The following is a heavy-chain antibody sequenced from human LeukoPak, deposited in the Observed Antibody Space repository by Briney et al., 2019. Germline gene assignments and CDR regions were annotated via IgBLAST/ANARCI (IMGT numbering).Heavy chain of an antibody. D-gene: IGHD2-15*01. J-gene: IGHJ5*02. Sequence: SETLSLTCTVSGGSIGTYYWSWIRQPPGKGLEWIGYIYYSGSTNCNPSLKSRVTISVDTSKNQFSLKLSSVTAADTAVYYCARDEEYCSGGSCYSEWFDPWGQGTLVTVSS. CDR3: ARDEEYCSGGSCYSEWFDP. CDR1: GGSIGTYY. CDR2: IYYSGST. V-gene: IGHV4-59*01.